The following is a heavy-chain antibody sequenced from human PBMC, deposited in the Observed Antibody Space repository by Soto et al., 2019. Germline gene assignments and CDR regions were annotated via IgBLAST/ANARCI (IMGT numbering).Heavy chain of an antibody. CDR3: ARSRRQWFGGTLSYYFDF. CDR2: IKEDGSEA. D-gene: IGHD3-10*01. Sequence: EVQLVESGGGLVQPGGSLRLSCAASGFVFRVYWMSWVRQAPGKGLEWVANIKEDGSEANYVDSVKGRFAVSRDKDTLYLQLNSLTPEDTAVYYCARSRRQWFGGTLSYYFDFWGPGTLVTVSS. V-gene: IGHV3-7*01. J-gene: IGHJ4*01. CDR1: GFVFRVYW.